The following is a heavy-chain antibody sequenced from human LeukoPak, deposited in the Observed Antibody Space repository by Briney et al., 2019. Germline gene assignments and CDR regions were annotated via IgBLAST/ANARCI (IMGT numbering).Heavy chain of an antibody. V-gene: IGHV4-39*07. J-gene: IGHJ3*01. D-gene: IGHD6-13*01. CDR1: GDSISSSPYY. Sequence: PSETLSLTCTVSGDSISSSPYYWGWIRQSPGKGLEWIGSIYSSGSTYYNPSLRSRVTISVDTSKNQFSLKLRSVTAADTAVYYCARISSSNWYNERGAFDVWGQGTMVTVSS. CDR3: ARISSSNWYNERGAFDV. CDR2: IYSSGST.